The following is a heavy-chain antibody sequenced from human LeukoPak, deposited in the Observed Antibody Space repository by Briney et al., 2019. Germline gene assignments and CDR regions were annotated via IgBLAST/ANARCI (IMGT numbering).Heavy chain of an antibody. J-gene: IGHJ4*02. V-gene: IGHV3-9*01. CDR3: AKGYYGDYEGLFDY. CDR1: GFTFDDYA. CDR2: ISWNNGSI. Sequence: TGGSLRLSCAGSGFTFDDYAMHWVRQAPGKGLEWDSGISWNNGSIGYADSVKGRFTISRDNAKNSLYLQMNSLRAEDTALYYCAKGYYGDYEGLFDYWGQGTLVTVSS. D-gene: IGHD4-17*01.